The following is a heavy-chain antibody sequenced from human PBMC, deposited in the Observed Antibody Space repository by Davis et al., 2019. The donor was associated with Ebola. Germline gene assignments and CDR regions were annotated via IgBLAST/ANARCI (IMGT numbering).Heavy chain of an antibody. CDR1: GDSASSNSAA. V-gene: IGHV6-1*01. CDR2: TYYRSKWYN. Sequence: SETLSLTCALSGDSASSNSAAWNWIRQSPSRGLEWLGRTYYRSKWYNDYAVSVKSRITINPDTSKNQFSLQLNSVTPEDTAVYYCARGKNYDYWFDPWGQGTLVTVSS. J-gene: IGHJ5*02. D-gene: IGHD1-7*01. CDR3: ARGKNYDYWFDP.